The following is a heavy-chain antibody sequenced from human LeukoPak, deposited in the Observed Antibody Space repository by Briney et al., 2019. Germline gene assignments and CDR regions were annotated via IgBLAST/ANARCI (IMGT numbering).Heavy chain of an antibody. V-gene: IGHV3-33*01. Sequence: PGRSLRLSCAASGVTFSSYGMHWGRQAPGKGLEWVAVIWYDGSNKYYADSVKGRFTISRDNSKNTLYLQMNSLRAEDTRAYISARNQLIGVYNSVGAFDIWGQGTMVTVSS. CDR3: ARNQLIGVYNSVGAFDI. J-gene: IGHJ3*02. CDR2: IWYDGSNK. CDR1: GVTFSSYG. D-gene: IGHD5/OR15-5a*01.